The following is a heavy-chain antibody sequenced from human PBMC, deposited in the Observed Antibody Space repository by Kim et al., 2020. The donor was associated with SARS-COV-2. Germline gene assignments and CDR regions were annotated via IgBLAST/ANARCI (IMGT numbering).Heavy chain of an antibody. V-gene: IGHV1-18*04. CDR2: ISAYNGNT. CDR3: ARAARGGLWSGYYSEGY. Sequence: ASVKVSCKASGYTFTSYGISWVRQAPGQGLEWMGWISAYNGNTNYAQKLQGRVTMTTDTSTSTAYMELRSLRSDDTAVYYCARAARGGLWSGYYSEGYWGQGTLVTVSS. J-gene: IGHJ4*02. D-gene: IGHD3-3*01. CDR1: GYTFTSYG.